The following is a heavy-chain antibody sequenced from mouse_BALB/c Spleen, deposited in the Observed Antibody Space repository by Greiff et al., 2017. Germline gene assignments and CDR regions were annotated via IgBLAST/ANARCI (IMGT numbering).Heavy chain of an antibody. CDR3: AREEGIYYAMDY. CDR1: GFNIKDTY. CDR2: IDPANGNT. V-gene: IGHV14-3*02. J-gene: IGHJ4*01. Sequence: EVKLQESGAELVKPGASVKLSCTASGFNIKDTYMHWVKQRPEQGLEWIGRIDPANGNTKYDPKFQGKATITADTSSNTAYLQLSSLTSEDTAVYYCAREEGIYYAMDYWGQGTSGTVSS.